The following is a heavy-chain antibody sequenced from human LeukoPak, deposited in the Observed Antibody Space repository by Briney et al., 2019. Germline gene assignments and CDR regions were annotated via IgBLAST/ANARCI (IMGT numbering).Heavy chain of an antibody. CDR3: ARAFRLSGWYTYHYYYMDV. CDR1: GGSISSYY. Sequence: SETLSLTCTVSGGSISSYYWSWIRQPPGKGLECIGYIYYSGRTNYNPSLKSRVTISEDTSKNQFSLKLSSVTAADTAVYYCARAFRLSGWYTYHYYYMDVWGKGTPVTVSS. CDR2: IYYSGRT. J-gene: IGHJ6*03. D-gene: IGHD6-13*01. V-gene: IGHV4-59*01.